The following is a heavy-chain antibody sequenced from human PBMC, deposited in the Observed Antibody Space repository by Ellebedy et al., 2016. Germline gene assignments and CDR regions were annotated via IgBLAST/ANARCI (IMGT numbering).Heavy chain of an antibody. CDR1: GEPFSGYY. V-gene: IGHV4-34*01. CDR3: ARINYFGSGSYYAPFDS. Sequence: SETLSLTXTVFGEPFSGYYWSWIRQPPGKGLEWIGEFTHDGYINYNTSLKSRITISVDTSKSHFSLKLSSVTAADTAVYYCARINYFGSGSYYAPFDSWGQGTLVTVSS. D-gene: IGHD3-10*01. CDR2: FTHDGYI. J-gene: IGHJ4*02.